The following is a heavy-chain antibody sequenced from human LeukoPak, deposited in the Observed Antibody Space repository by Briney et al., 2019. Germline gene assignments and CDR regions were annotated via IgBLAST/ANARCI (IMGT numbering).Heavy chain of an antibody. CDR1: GFTFSSYG. J-gene: IGHJ4*02. V-gene: IGHV3-30*02. D-gene: IGHD1-26*01. CDR3: EKAEGSYYTYYFDY. CDR2: IHYDGSKK. Sequence: GGSLRLSCAASGFTFSSYGMHWVRQAPGKGLEWVAFIHYDGSKKYYADSMKGRFTISRDNSMNTLYLQMSSLGPEDTAVYFCEKAEGSYYTYYFDYWGQGTLVTVSS.